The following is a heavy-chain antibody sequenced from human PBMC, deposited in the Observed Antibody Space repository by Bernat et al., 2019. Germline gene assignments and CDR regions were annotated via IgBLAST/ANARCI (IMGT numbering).Heavy chain of an antibody. Sequence: QVRLVESGGGVVQPGRSLRLSCAASGFTFSSYGIYWVRQAPGKGLEWVAVVSSDGSDKHYADSVKSRFTISRDNSKNTLYLQMNNLRAEDTAVYYCAMLTTVKPWGQGTLVTVSS. CDR3: AMLTTVKP. CDR1: GFTFSSYG. D-gene: IGHD4-17*01. J-gene: IGHJ5*02. V-gene: IGHV3-30*03. CDR2: VSSDGSDK.